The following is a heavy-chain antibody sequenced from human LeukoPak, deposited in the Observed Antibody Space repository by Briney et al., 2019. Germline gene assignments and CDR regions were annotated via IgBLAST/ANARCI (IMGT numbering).Heavy chain of an antibody. D-gene: IGHD3-10*01. CDR3: VRGGFSLDR. CDR2: IRYDGSNK. CDR1: GFTFSSYG. Sequence: PGGSLRLSCAASGFTFSSYGMHWVRQAPGKGLEWVAFIRYDGSNKYYADSVKGRLTISRDNARHSLYLQMNSPRAEDTAVYYCVRGGFSLDRWGQGTLVTVSS. V-gene: IGHV3-30*02. J-gene: IGHJ5*02.